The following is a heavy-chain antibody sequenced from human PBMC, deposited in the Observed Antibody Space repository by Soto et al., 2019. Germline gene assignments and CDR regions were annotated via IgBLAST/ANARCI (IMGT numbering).Heavy chain of an antibody. Sequence: SQTLSLTCAISGDSVSSNSAAWNWIRQSPSRGLEWLGRTYYRSKWYNDYAVSVKSRITINPDTSKNQFSLQLNSVTPEDTAVYYCAKRWGATRPKYYYGMDVWGQGTTVTVSS. D-gene: IGHD6-6*01. CDR2: TYYRSKWYN. J-gene: IGHJ6*02. CDR3: AKRWGATRPKYYYGMDV. V-gene: IGHV6-1*01. CDR1: GDSVSSNSAA.